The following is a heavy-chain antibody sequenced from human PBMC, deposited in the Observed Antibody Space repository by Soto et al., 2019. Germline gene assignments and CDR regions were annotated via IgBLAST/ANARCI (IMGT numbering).Heavy chain of an antibody. CDR1: GFIFSTYA. Sequence: GGSLRLSCATSGFIFSTYAMHWVRQAPGKGLEYVSAISSNGRSTYYADSVKGRFTISRDNSKNTLYLQMDSLRAEDMAVYYCARDRCTNGVCYAPSDDWGQGTLVTVSS. D-gene: IGHD2-8*01. CDR3: ARDRCTNGVCYAPSDD. J-gene: IGHJ1*01. V-gene: IGHV3-64*02. CDR2: ISSNGRST.